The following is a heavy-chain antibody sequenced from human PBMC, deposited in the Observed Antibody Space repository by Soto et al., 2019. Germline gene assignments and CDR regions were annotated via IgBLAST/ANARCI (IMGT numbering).Heavy chain of an antibody. J-gene: IGHJ5*02. CDR2: IYYSGST. Sequence: QLQLQESGPGLVKPSETLSLTCTVSGGSISSSSYYWGWIRQPPGKGLEWIGSIYYSGSTYYNPSLKSRVTISVDTSKNQFSLKLSSVTAADTAVYYCARHSQLYDFWSGYLGCWFDPWGQGTLVTVSS. CDR1: GGSISSSSYY. CDR3: ARHSQLYDFWSGYLGCWFDP. V-gene: IGHV4-39*01. D-gene: IGHD3-3*01.